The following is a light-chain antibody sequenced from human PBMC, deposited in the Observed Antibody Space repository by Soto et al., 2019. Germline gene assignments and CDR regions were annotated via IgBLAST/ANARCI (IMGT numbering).Light chain of an antibody. V-gene: IGLV1-44*01. J-gene: IGLJ1*01. CDR1: SSNIGSST. CDR2: SND. Sequence: QSVLTQPPSASGTPGQRVTIFCSGSSSNIGSSTVNWYQQVPGAAPKLLIASNDQRPSGVPDRFSGSKSGTSAYLAISGLQSEDEADYYCAAWDASLSAHYAFGTGTKVTVL. CDR3: AAWDASLSAHYA.